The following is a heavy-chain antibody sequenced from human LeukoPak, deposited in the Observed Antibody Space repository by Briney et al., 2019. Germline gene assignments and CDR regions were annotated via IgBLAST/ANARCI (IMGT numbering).Heavy chain of an antibody. V-gene: IGHV4-39*07. CDR3: ARLIVVVPAAIGP. Sequence: SETLSLTCTVSRGSISSSSYYWVWIRQPPGKGLECIGCLYYSGSTYYNPSLKSRVTISVDTSKNQFSLKLSSVTAADTAVYYCARLIVVVPAAIGPWGQGTLVTVSS. CDR2: LYYSGST. J-gene: IGHJ5*02. CDR1: RGSISSSSYY. D-gene: IGHD2-2*01.